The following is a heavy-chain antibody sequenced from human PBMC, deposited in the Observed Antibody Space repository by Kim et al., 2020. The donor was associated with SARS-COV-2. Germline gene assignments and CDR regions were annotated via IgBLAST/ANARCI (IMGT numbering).Heavy chain of an antibody. Sequence: SETLSLTCTVSGGSISSSSYYWGWIRQPPGKGLEWIGSIYYSGSTYYNPSLKSRVTISVDTSKNQFSLKLSSVTAADTAVYYCASMAVAGTLGYFDYWGQGTLVTVSS. CDR2: IYYSGST. J-gene: IGHJ4*02. CDR1: GGSISSSSYY. D-gene: IGHD6-19*01. CDR3: ASMAVAGTLGYFDY. V-gene: IGHV4-39*01.